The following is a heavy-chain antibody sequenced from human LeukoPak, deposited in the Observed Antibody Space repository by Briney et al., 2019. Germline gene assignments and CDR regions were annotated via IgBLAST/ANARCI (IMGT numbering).Heavy chain of an antibody. V-gene: IGHV3-48*03. D-gene: IGHD2-15*01. Sequence: GGSLKLSCAASGFTFSSYEMNWVRQAPGKGLEWVSYISSSGSTIYYAESVKGRFTISRDNAKNSLYLQMNSLRAEDTAVYYCATHEVVVAAFDDWGQGTLVTVAS. CDR2: ISSSGSTI. J-gene: IGHJ4*02. CDR3: ATHEVVVAAFDD. CDR1: GFTFSSYE.